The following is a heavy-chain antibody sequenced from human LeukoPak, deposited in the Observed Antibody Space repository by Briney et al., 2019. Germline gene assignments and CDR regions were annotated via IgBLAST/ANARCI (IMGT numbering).Heavy chain of an antibody. Sequence: GGSLRLSCAASGFTFSSYAMHWVRQAPGKGLEWVAVISYDGSNKYCADSVKGRFTISRDNSKNTLYLQMNSLRAEDTAVYYCARERYSSGWHIDYWGQGTLVTVSS. D-gene: IGHD6-19*01. J-gene: IGHJ4*02. CDR2: ISYDGSNK. CDR1: GFTFSSYA. V-gene: IGHV3-30-3*01. CDR3: ARERYSSGWHIDY.